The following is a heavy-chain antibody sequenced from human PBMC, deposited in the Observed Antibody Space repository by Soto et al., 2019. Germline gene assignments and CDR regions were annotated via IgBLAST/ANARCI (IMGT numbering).Heavy chain of an antibody. V-gene: IGHV3-30*18. CDR3: AKVAINHAFDI. CDR1: GFTFSSYG. CDR2: ISYDGSNK. D-gene: IGHD2-21*01. Sequence: LRLSCAASGFTFSSYGMHWVRQAPGKGLEWVAVISYDGSNKYYADSVKGRFTISRDNSKNTLYLQMNSLRAEDTAVYYCAKVAINHAFDIWGQGTMVTVSS. J-gene: IGHJ3*02.